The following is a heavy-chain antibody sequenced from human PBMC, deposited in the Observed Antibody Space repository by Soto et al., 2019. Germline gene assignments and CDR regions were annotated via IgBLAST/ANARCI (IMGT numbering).Heavy chain of an antibody. J-gene: IGHJ4*02. Sequence: ASVKVSCKASGGTFSSYAISWVRQAPGQGLEWMGGIIPIFGTANYAQKFQGRVTITADESTSTAYMELSSLRSEDTAVYYCGIAAAAPYEFDYWGQGTLVTVSS. V-gene: IGHV1-69*13. CDR3: GIAAAAPYEFDY. D-gene: IGHD6-13*01. CDR1: GGTFSSYA. CDR2: IIPIFGTA.